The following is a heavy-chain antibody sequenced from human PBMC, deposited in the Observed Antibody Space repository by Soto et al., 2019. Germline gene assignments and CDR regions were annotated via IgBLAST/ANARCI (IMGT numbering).Heavy chain of an antibody. V-gene: IGHV3-48*04. CDR1: GFTYSTYT. CDR2: ISSSSSTI. CDR3: ASPTVTPHYGMDV. J-gene: IGHJ6*02. Sequence: GGSLRLSCAASGFTYSTYTMHWVRQAPGKGLEWVSYISSSSSTIYYADSVKGRFTISRDNAKNSLYLQMNSLRAEDTAVYYCASPTVTPHYGMDVWGQGTTVTVSS. D-gene: IGHD4-17*01.